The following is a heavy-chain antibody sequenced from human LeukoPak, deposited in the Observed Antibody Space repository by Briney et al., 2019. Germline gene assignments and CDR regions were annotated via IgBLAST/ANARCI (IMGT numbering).Heavy chain of an antibody. CDR2: IPSSGST. V-gene: IGHV4-61*02. CDR1: GDSISSGDYY. D-gene: IGHD3-22*01. J-gene: IGHJ3*02. CDR3: ARGPYSYDSSGAFDI. Sequence: SETLSLTCTVSGDSISSGDYYWRWIRQPAGKGLEWIVRIPSSGSTNYNPSLKSRVTISVDTSKNQFSLKLSSVTAADTAVYFCARGPYSYDSSGAFDIWGQGTMVTVSS.